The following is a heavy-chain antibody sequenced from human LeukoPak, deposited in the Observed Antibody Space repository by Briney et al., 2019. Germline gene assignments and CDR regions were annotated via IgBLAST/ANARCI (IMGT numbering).Heavy chain of an antibody. J-gene: IGHJ4*02. CDR2: IRYDGSNK. CDR1: GFTFSYYA. Sequence: GGSLRLSYAASGFTFSYYAMHWVRQAPGKGLEWVAFIRYDGSNKYYADSVKGRFTISRDNSKNTLYLQMNSLRAEDTAVYYCARELRLGSDYWGQGTLVTVSS. V-gene: IGHV3-30*02. D-gene: IGHD3-16*01. CDR3: ARELRLGSDY.